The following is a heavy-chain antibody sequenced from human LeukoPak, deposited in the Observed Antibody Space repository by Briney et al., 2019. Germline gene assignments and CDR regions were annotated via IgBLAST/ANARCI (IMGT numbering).Heavy chain of an antibody. Sequence: PGGSLRLSCAASGFTFSTSWMSWLRQAPGKGLESVAIMNEDGSRRFYVDSVKGRCTISRDNARSSLYLQMNSLRAEDTAVYYCAREGPRVSHKAGDWFDPWGQGTLVTVSS. CDR3: AREGPRVSHKAGDWFDP. CDR1: GFTFSTSW. V-gene: IGHV3-7*01. J-gene: IGHJ5*02. D-gene: IGHD5/OR15-5a*01. CDR2: MNEDGSRR.